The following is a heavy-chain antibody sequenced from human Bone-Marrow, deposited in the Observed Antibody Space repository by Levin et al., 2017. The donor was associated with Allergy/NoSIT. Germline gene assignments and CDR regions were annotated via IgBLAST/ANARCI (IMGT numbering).Heavy chain of an antibody. CDR3: VRHCPCIIDSCYFDS. CDR1: GGSIRSSSYY. D-gene: IGHD2-2*01. CDR2: MHYSGRR. V-gene: IGHV4-39*01. Sequence: SQTLSLTCTVSGGSIRSSSYYWAWLRQPPGKALEWIGSMHYSGRRNYKPSLRSRVTISVDTSKNYFSLRLTSVTAEDTAVYYCVRHCPCIIDSCYFDSGGQGTLVTVSS. J-gene: IGHJ5*01.